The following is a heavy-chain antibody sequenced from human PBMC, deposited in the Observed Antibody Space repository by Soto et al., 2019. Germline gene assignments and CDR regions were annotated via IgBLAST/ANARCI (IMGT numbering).Heavy chain of an antibody. CDR2: IDPSDSYI. V-gene: IGHV5-10-1*01. CDR3: ARRTAAGPGFFGPDEY. D-gene: IGHD6-13*01. Sequence: EVQLVQSGAEVKKPGESLRISCKGSGYSFTSYWISWVRQMPGKGLEWMGRIDPSDSYINYSPSFQGHATISVDKSISTAYLQWSSLKASDTAMYYCARRTAAGPGFFGPDEYWGQGTLVTVSS. J-gene: IGHJ4*02. CDR1: GYSFTSYW.